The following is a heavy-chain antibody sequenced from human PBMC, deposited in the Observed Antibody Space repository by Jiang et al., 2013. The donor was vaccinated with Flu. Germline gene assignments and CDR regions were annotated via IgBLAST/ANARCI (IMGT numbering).Heavy chain of an antibody. D-gene: IGHD3-3*01. CDR2: INHSGST. V-gene: IGHV4-34*01. CDR1: GGSFSGYY. Sequence: LLKPSETLSLTCAVYGGSFSGYYWSWIRQPPGKGLEWIGEINHSGSTNYNPSLKSRVTISADTSKNQFSLKLSSVTAADTAVYYCARGSNYDFWSGYYTGGYYYYGMDVWGQGTTVTVSS. J-gene: IGHJ6*02. CDR3: ARGSNYDFWSGYYTGGYYYYGMDV.